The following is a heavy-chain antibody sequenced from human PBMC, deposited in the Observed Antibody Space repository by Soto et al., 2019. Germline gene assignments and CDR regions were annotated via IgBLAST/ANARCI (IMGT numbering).Heavy chain of an antibody. CDR3: ARDYYDSSGYYYAPY. CDR1: GYTFTGYY. J-gene: IGHJ4*02. D-gene: IGHD3-22*01. CDR2: INPYSGGT. Sequence: QVQLVQSGAEVKKPGASVKVSCKASGYTFTGYYMHWVRQAPGQGLEWMGWINPYSGGTNYAQKFQGRVTMTRDTSISTAYMELSRLRSDDTAVYYCARDYYDSSGYYYAPYWGQGTLVTVSS. V-gene: IGHV1-2*02.